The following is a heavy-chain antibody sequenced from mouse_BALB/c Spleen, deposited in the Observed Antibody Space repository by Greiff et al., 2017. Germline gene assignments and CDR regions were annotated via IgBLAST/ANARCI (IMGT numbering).Heavy chain of an antibody. D-gene: IGHD1-1*01. Sequence: QVQLKQSGPGLVAPSQSLSITCTVSGFSLTSYGVHWVRQPPGKGLEWLGVIWAGGSTNYNSALMSRLSISKDNSKSQVFLKMNILQTDDTAMYYCARDPYYYGSFAYWGQGTLVTVSA. CDR3: ARDPYYYGSFAY. CDR1: GFSLTSYG. J-gene: IGHJ3*01. V-gene: IGHV2-9*02. CDR2: IWAGGST.